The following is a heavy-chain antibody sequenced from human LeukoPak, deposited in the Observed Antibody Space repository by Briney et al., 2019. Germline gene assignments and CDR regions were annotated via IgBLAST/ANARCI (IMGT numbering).Heavy chain of an antibody. Sequence: PSETLSLTCAVYGGSFSGYYWSWIRQPPGKGLEWIGEINHSGSTNYNPSLKSRVTISVDRSKNQFSLKLSSVTAADTAVYYCARSGYYSDTSGYSPYYYFYMDVWGKGTTVTVSS. CDR2: INHSGST. CDR3: ARSGYYSDTSGYSPYYYFYMDV. CDR1: GGSFSGYY. J-gene: IGHJ6*03. D-gene: IGHD3-22*01. V-gene: IGHV4-34*01.